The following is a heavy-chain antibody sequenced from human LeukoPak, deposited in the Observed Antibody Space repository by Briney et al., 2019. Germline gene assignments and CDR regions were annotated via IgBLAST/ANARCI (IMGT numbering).Heavy chain of an antibody. CDR3: ASPSPYSSSWYDY. CDR1: GGSISVSDYY. Sequence: SETLSLTCTVSGGSISVSDYYWGSIRQPPGKGLEWIGSVYYTGSTYYNPSLRSRATISIDTSKNQFSLRLSSVTAADTAVYYCASPSPYSSSWYDYWGQGTLVTVSS. J-gene: IGHJ4*02. D-gene: IGHD6-13*01. V-gene: IGHV4-39*01. CDR2: VYYTGST.